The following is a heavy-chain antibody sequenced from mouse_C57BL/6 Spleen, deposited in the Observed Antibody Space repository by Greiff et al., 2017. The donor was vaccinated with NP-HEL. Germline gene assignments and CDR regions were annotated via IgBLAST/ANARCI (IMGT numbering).Heavy chain of an antibody. J-gene: IGHJ3*01. Sequence: QVQLQQPGAELVKPGASVKMSCKASGYTFTSYWITWVKQRPGQGLEWIGDIYPGSGSTNYNEKFKSKATLTVDTSSSTAYMQLSSLTSEDSAVYYCARAFILLRTGFAYWGQGTLVTVSA. V-gene: IGHV1-55*01. D-gene: IGHD1-1*01. CDR3: ARAFILLRTGFAY. CDR1: GYTFTSYW. CDR2: IYPGSGST.